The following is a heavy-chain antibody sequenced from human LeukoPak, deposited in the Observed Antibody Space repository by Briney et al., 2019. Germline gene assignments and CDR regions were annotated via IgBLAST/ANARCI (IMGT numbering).Heavy chain of an antibody. D-gene: IGHD6-13*01. CDR3: AKGRWWFDP. CDR2: ISGSGDNT. Sequence: GGSLRLSCAASGFTFSSYTMTWVRQAPGKGLEWVSSISGSGDNTYYADSVKGRFTVSRVNSRDTLYLQMNSLGADDTAVYYCAKGRWWFDPWGQGTLVTVSS. J-gene: IGHJ5*02. CDR1: GFTFSSYT. V-gene: IGHV3-23*01.